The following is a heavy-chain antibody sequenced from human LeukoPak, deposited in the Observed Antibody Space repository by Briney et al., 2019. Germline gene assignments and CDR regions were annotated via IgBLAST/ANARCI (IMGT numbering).Heavy chain of an antibody. CDR3: ARPLSEPAGRDWFDP. J-gene: IGHJ5*02. CDR1: GGSISSSSYY. CDR2: IYYSGST. Sequence: SETLSLTCTVSGGSISSSSYYWGWIRQPPGKGLEWIGSIYYSGSTYYNPSLKSRVTISVDTSKNQFSLKLSSVTAADTAAYYCARPLSEPAGRDWFDPWGQGTLVTVSS. V-gene: IGHV4-39*01. D-gene: IGHD5-24*01.